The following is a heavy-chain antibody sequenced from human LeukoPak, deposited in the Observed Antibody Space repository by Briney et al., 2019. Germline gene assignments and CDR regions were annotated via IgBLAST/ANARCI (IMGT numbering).Heavy chain of an antibody. J-gene: IGHJ6*02. D-gene: IGHD2-15*01. CDR3: AREDCSGGSCYSGHSYYGMDV. Sequence: SVKVSCKASGGTFSSYAISWVRQAPGQGLEWMGGIIPIFGTANYAQKFQGRVTITADEPTSTAYMELSSLRSEDTAVYYCAREDCSGGSCYSGHSYYGMDVWGQGTTVTVSS. V-gene: IGHV1-69*13. CDR2: IIPIFGTA. CDR1: GGTFSSYA.